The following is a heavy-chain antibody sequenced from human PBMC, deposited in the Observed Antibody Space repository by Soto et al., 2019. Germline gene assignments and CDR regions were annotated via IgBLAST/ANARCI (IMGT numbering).Heavy chain of an antibody. J-gene: IGHJ4*02. CDR3: AMSRSFDY. CDR1: GFTFSTYW. CDR2: INSDGSSI. V-gene: IGHV3-74*01. Sequence: GGSLRLSCAASGFTFSTYWMHWVRQAPGRGLVWVSRINSDGSSISYADSVKGRFTISRDNAKNTLYLEMNSLKAEDTAVYYCAMSRSFDYWGQGTLVTVSS.